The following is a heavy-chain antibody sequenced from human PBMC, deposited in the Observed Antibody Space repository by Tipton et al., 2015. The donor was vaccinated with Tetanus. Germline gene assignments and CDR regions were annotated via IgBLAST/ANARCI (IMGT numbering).Heavy chain of an antibody. CDR1: GYTFTSYL. CDR2: INPNDGER. D-gene: IGHD1-26*01. J-gene: IGHJ6*02. CDR3: ARISGRYFYYGMDV. V-gene: IGHV1-46*03. Sequence: QLVQSGAEVKKPGASVKISCKASGYTFTSYLIHWVRQAPGQGLEWMGIINPNDGERMYAQRFQGRLTMTRDTSTSTVYMDLSSLGSDDTAVYYCARISGRYFYYGMDVWGQGTTVTVSS.